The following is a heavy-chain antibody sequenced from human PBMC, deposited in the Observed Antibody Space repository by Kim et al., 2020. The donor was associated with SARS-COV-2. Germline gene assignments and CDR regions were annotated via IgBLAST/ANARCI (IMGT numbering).Heavy chain of an antibody. CDR3: ARVQLGYCSSTSCSGFDY. J-gene: IGHJ4*02. Sequence: KSRVTISVDTSKTQFSLKLSSVTAADTAVYYCARVQLGYCSSTSCSGFDYWGQGTLVTVSS. D-gene: IGHD2-2*01. V-gene: IGHV4-34*01.